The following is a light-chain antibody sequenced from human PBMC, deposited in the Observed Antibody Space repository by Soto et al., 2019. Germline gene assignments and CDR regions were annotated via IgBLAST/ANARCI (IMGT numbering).Light chain of an antibody. Sequence: QSVLTQPPSASGTPGQRVTTSCSGSSSNIGSNTVNWYQQLPGTAPKLLIYSNNQRPSGVPDRFSGSKSGTSASLAISGLQSEDEADYSCAAWDDSLNGVVFGGGTKLTVL. V-gene: IGLV1-44*01. J-gene: IGLJ2*01. CDR3: AAWDDSLNGVV. CDR1: SSNIGSNT. CDR2: SNN.